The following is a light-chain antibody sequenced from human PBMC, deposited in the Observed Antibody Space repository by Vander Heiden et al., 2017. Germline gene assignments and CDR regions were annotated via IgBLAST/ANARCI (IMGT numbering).Light chain of an antibody. V-gene: IGKV4-1*01. CDR1: QSVLNTANNKNY. J-gene: IGKJ2*01. CDR2: WAS. Sequence: EIVMTQSPDSMAVSMGERANLNCKCSQSVLNTANNKNYLAWYQQKPGQPPKLLIYWASTRETGVPDRFSGRGSGTYFTLTISSLQAEDVAVYYCQQYYTAPYTFGQGTKLEIK. CDR3: QQYYTAPYT.